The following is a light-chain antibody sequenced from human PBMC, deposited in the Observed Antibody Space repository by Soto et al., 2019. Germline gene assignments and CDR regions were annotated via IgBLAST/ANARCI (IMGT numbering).Light chain of an antibody. J-gene: IGLJ2*01. V-gene: IGLV1-44*01. Sequence: QSLLTQPPSASETPGQRVTISCSGSNSNIGSNPVNWYQQLPGTAPKLLIYSNYQRPSGVADRFSGSKSGTSASLAISGLQPEDDADYYCAAWDDSRNGVVFGGGTKLTVL. CDR1: NSNIGSNP. CDR2: SNY. CDR3: AAWDDSRNGVV.